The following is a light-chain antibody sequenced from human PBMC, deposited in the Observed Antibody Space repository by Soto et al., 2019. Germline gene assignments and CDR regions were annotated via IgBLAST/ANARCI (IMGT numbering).Light chain of an antibody. J-gene: IGLJ3*02. V-gene: IGLV2-14*01. CDR1: SSDVGGYNF. CDR2: EVS. Sequence: QSALTQPASVSGSPGQSITISCTGTSSDVGGYNFVSWYQQYPGKAPKLIIYEVSNRPSGVSNRFSGSKSGNTASLTISGLQGEDESDYYSSSFTSSSTVVFGGGTKLTVL. CDR3: SSFTSSSTVV.